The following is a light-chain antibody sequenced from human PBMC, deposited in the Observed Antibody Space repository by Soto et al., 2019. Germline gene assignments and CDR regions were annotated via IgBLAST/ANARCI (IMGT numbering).Light chain of an antibody. CDR1: RSLTRW. Sequence: DIRMSQSPSTLSASVGDRVTITCRASRSLTRWLAWYQKKPGRAPKLLIYETSILHSGVPSRFSCSGSGTDFTLTISGVRPDDIATYYCQQYSTFWTFGQGTRVEVK. CDR3: QQYSTFWT. CDR2: ETS. J-gene: IGKJ1*01. V-gene: IGKV1-5*03.